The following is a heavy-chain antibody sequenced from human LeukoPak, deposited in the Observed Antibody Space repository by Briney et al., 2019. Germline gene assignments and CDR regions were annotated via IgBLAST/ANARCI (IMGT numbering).Heavy chain of an antibody. CDR1: GGSISSSSSY. V-gene: IGHV4-39*01. Sequence: RASETLSLTCTVSGGSISSSSSYCVWIRQPPGMGLEWIGSIYYSGSTYSNPSLKSRVTISVDTSKNQFSLKVSSVAAADTAVYYCARYESSAYGIDVWGRGTLVTVSS. J-gene: IGHJ2*01. CDR3: ARYESSAYGIDV. D-gene: IGHD3-22*01. CDR2: IYYSGST.